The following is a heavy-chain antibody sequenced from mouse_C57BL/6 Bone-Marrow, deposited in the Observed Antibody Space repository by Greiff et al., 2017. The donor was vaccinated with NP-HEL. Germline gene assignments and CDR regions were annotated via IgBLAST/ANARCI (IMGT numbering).Heavy chain of an antibody. CDR2: IYPGGGYT. D-gene: IGHD2-1*01. CDR1: GYTFTNYW. CDR3: AREAGWNGNYAWFAY. V-gene: IGHV1-63*01. J-gene: IGHJ3*01. Sequence: QVQLQQSGAELVRPGTSVKMSCKASGYTFTNYWIGWAKQRPGHGLEWIGDIYPGGGYTNYNEKFKGKATLTADKSSSTAYMQFSSLTSEDSAIYYCAREAGWNGNYAWFAYWGQGTLVTVSA.